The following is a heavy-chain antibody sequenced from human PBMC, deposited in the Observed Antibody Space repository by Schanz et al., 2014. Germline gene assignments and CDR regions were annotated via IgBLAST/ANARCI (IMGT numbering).Heavy chain of an antibody. D-gene: IGHD6-13*01. CDR1: GFTFSDYY. CDR3: AGEQVMAAAGLVHY. J-gene: IGHJ4*01. CDR2: ISGTTTYT. V-gene: IGHV3-11*05. Sequence: QVQLVESGGGLVKPGGSLRLSCAASGFTFSDYYMSWIRQAPGKGLEWVSYISGTTTYTNYADSVKGRFTISRDNAKNLPELQMNSPRAEDPAGDYCAGEQVMAAAGLVHYWGHGTLVTVSS.